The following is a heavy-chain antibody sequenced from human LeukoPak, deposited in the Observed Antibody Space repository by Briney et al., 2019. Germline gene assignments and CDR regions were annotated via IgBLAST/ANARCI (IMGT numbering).Heavy chain of an antibody. CDR1: GGSISSSSYY. CDR3: ARRQTTRSITMVRGVRYAFDI. CDR2: IYYSGST. Sequence: PSETLSLTCTVSGGSISSSSYYWGWIRQPPGKGLEWIGSIYYSGSTYYNPSLKSRVTISVDTSKNQFSLNLSSVTAADTAVYYCARRQTTRSITMVRGVRYAFDIWGQGTMVTVSS. V-gene: IGHV4-39*01. J-gene: IGHJ3*02. D-gene: IGHD3-10*01.